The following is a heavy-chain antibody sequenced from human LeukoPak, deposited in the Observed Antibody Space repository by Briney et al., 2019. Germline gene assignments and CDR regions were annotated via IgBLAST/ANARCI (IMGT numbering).Heavy chain of an antibody. Sequence: ASVKVSCKASGGTFSSYAIGWVRQAPGQGLEWMGWINPNSGGTNYAQNFQGRVTMTRDTSISTAYMEVSRLRSDDTAVYYCAREDSSGYDYWGQGTLVTASS. D-gene: IGHD3-22*01. CDR1: GGTFSSYA. CDR3: AREDSSGYDY. V-gene: IGHV1-2*02. J-gene: IGHJ4*02. CDR2: INPNSGGT.